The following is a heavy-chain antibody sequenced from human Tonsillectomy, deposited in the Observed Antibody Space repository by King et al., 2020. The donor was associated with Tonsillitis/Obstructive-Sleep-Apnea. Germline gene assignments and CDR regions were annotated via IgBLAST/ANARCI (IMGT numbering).Heavy chain of an antibody. CDR2: IYWDDDK. V-gene: IGHV2-5*02. Sequence: ITLKESGPTLVKPTQTLTLTCTFSGFSLSTSGVGVGWIRQPPGKALEWLALIYWDDDKRYSPSLKSRLTITKDTSKNQVVLTMTNMDPVDTATYYCAHKKNIVVVQAATDAFDIWGQGTMVTVSS. CDR3: AHKKNIVVVQAATDAFDI. D-gene: IGHD2-2*01. CDR1: GFSLSTSGVG. J-gene: IGHJ3*02.